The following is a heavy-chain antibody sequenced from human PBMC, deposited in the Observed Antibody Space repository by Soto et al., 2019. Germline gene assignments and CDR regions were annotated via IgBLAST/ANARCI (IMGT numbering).Heavy chain of an antibody. CDR1: GFTFNSYG. J-gene: IGHJ6*02. V-gene: IGHV3-30*18. CDR3: AKDLLDSSGYPHYGMDV. CDR2: ISYDGSNK. D-gene: IGHD3-22*01. Sequence: GGSLRLSCAASGFTFNSYGMHGVCQAQGKGLEWVAVISYDGSNKYYADSVKGRFTISRDNSKNTLYLQMNSLRAEDTAVYYCAKDLLDSSGYPHYGMDVWGQGTTVTVSS.